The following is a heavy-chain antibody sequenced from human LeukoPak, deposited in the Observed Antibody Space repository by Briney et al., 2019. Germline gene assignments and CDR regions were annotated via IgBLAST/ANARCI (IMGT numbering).Heavy chain of an antibody. CDR3: ARKACGGDCYSGRGHAFDI. D-gene: IGHD2-21*02. CDR2: IYYSWSI. CDR1: GYSISSRNW. Sequence: SDTLALMCGVSGYSISSRNWRGWIRQPPGKGVEWIGYIYYSWSIYYNPSLKSRVIISVDTSEHQFSLELSPVTGVDTAVYYCARKACGGDCYSGRGHAFDIWGQGTMVTVSS. J-gene: IGHJ3*02. V-gene: IGHV4-28*05.